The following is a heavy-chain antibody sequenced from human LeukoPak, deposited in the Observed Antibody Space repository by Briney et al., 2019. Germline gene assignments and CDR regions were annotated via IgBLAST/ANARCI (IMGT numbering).Heavy chain of an antibody. V-gene: IGHV4-39*01. D-gene: IGHD6-13*01. J-gene: IGHJ5*02. CDR3: ARHAWGSSWYYWFDP. CDR2: IYDSGST. Sequence: ASETLSLTCTVSGGSTSSSSHYWGWIRQPPGKGLEWIGSIYDSGSTYYNPSLKSRVTISVDTSKNQFSLKLTSMTAADMAVYYCARHAWGSSWYYWFDPWGQGTLVTVSS. CDR1: GGSTSSSSHY.